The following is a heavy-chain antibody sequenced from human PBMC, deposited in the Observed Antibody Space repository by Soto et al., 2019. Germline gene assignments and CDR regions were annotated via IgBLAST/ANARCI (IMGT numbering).Heavy chain of an antibody. CDR1: GGFISDYY. V-gene: IGHV4-59*08. D-gene: IGHD3-22*01. Sequence: PSETLSLTCTVSGGFISDYYWTWIRQIPGKGLEYIGYNYYRGSTNYNPSLKSRVTISVDMSKKQFSPKLNSVTAADTAVYYCARAYYDTDGYSLDSWGQGTLVTVSS. CDR2: NYYRGST. J-gene: IGHJ5*01. CDR3: ARAYYDTDGYSLDS.